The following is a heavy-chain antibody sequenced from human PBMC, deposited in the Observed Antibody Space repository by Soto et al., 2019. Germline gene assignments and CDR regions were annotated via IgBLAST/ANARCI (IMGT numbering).Heavy chain of an antibody. CDR3: ARVVVGATNFDY. V-gene: IGHV4-30-4*01. J-gene: IGHJ4*02. D-gene: IGHD1-26*01. CDR1: GGSISSGDYY. Sequence: SETLSLTCTVSGGSISSGDYYWSWIRQPPGKGLEWIGYIYYSGSTYYNPSLKSRVTISVDTSKNQFSLKLSSVTAADTAVYYCARVVVGATNFDYWGQGTLVTVSS. CDR2: IYYSGST.